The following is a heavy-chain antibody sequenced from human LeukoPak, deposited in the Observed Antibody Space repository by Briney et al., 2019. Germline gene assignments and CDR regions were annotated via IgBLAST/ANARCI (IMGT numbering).Heavy chain of an antibody. Sequence: PGGSLRLSCAASGFTFSSYAMSWVRQAPGKGLEWVSSISSSSSYIYYADSVKGRFTISRDNAKNSLYLQMNSLRAEDTAVYYCATGEDIVVVTANDYWGQGTLVTVSS. CDR1: GFTFSSYA. V-gene: IGHV3-21*01. D-gene: IGHD2-21*02. CDR3: ATGEDIVVVTANDY. J-gene: IGHJ4*02. CDR2: ISSSSSYI.